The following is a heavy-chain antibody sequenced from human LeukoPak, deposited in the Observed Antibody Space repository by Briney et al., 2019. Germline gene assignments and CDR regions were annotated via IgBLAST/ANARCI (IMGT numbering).Heavy chain of an antibody. J-gene: IGHJ3*02. CDR1: GYTFTDYY. Sequence: GASVKVSCKASGYTFTDYYLHWVRRTPGQGLEWMGWINPNSGGTNYAQKFQGWVTMTRDTSISTAYMELNRLTFDDTAVYYCGRNRLGKAFDIWGQGTMVTISS. CDR3: GRNRLGKAFDI. V-gene: IGHV1-2*04. CDR2: INPNSGGT. D-gene: IGHD7-27*01.